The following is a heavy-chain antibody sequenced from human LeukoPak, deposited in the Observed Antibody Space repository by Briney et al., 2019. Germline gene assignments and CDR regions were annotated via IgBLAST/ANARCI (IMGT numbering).Heavy chain of an antibody. V-gene: IGHV3-23*01. CDR3: AKGRFCTGSGCYSTAPDY. J-gene: IGHJ4*02. Sequence: GGSLRLSCEASGFTFSSYAMSWVRQAPGKGLEWVSAISGSGDRTYYADSVRGRFSISRDSSKSTLFLQMDSLRAEDTAVYYCAKGRFCTGSGCYSTAPDYWGQGTLATVSS. CDR2: ISGSGDRT. D-gene: IGHD2-15*01. CDR1: GFTFSSYA.